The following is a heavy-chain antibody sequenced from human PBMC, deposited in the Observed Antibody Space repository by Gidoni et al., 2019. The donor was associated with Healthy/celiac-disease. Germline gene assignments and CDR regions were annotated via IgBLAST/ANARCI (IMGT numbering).Heavy chain of an antibody. CDR2: ISPGDSDT. CDR3: ARPQYCGGDCYSDAFDI. CDR1: GYRFTTYW. Sequence: EVQLVQSGAEVKKPGESLKISCKGSGYRFTTYWIGWVRQMPVKGLEWMGIISPGDSDTRYSPSFQVQVTISADKSISTAYLQWSSLKASDTAMYYCARPQYCGGDCYSDAFDIWGQGTMVTVSS. J-gene: IGHJ3*02. D-gene: IGHD2-21*01. V-gene: IGHV5-51*01.